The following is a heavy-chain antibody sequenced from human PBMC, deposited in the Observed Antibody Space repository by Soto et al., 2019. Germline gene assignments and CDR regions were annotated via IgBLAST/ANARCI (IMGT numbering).Heavy chain of an antibody. J-gene: IGHJ6*02. CDR2: IYSGDTT. CDR1: EFTVSSNY. CDR3: ARDTRFYGMDV. Sequence: GGSLRLSCAASEFTVSSNYMNWVRQAPGKGLEWVSLIYSGDTTSYADSVKGRFTISRDNSKNTLYLQMNNLRAEDTAVYYCARDTRFYGMDVWGQGTTVTVS. V-gene: IGHV3-53*01.